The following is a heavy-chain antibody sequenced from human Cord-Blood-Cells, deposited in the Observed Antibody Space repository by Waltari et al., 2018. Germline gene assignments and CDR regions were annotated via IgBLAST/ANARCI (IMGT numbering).Heavy chain of an antibody. J-gene: IGHJ3*02. CDR2: MNPNSGNT. CDR3: ARGRGQNAFDI. V-gene: IGHV1-8*03. CDR1: GKTFTSYA. Sequence: QVQLVQSGAEVKKPGASVKVSCKAAGKTFTSYANKWVRQATGQGLEWMGWMNPNSGNTGYAQKFQGRVTITRNTSISTAYMELSSLRSEDTAVYYCARGRGQNAFDIWGQGTMVTVSS.